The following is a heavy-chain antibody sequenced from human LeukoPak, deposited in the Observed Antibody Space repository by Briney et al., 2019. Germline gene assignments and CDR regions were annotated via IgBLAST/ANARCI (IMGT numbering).Heavy chain of an antibody. CDR1: GCTFSSYE. CDR3: ATYTVGSFDY. V-gene: IGHV3-48*03. D-gene: IGHD4-23*01. J-gene: IGHJ4*02. CDR2: INTSCTPL. Sequence: PGGALRLSCAASGCTFSSYEMNWVGQAPGKGVEWVSYINTSCTPLYYAVSLKGRFTISRDNPKNLLYLQMHSLRAEDTAVYYCATYTVGSFDYWGQGTLVTVSS.